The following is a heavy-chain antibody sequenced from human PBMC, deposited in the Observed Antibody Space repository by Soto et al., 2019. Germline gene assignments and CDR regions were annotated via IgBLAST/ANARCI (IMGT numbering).Heavy chain of an antibody. D-gene: IGHD2-2*01. CDR3: ARNRGPAAMPLYYYYYYMDV. Sequence: GGSLRLSCAASGFTFSSYSMNWVRQAPGKGLEWVSSISSSSSYIYYADSVKGRFTISRDNAKNSLYLQMNSLRAEDTAVYYCARNRGPAAMPLYYYYYYMDVWGKGTTVTVSS. CDR1: GFTFSSYS. J-gene: IGHJ6*03. CDR2: ISSSSSYI. V-gene: IGHV3-21*01.